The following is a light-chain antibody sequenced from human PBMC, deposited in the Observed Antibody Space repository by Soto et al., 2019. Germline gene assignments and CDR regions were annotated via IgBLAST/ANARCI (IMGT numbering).Light chain of an antibody. CDR3: QQSDSAPRT. CDR2: GAS. J-gene: IGKJ1*01. Sequence: DIQMTQSPSSLSASVGDRVTITCRASQSITRYLNWYQQKPGKAPRLLIYGASTLQSGVSSRFSGSGSGTDFTLTIGSLQAEDFGTYYCQQSDSAPRTFGQGTKVEIK. CDR1: QSITRY. V-gene: IGKV1-39*01.